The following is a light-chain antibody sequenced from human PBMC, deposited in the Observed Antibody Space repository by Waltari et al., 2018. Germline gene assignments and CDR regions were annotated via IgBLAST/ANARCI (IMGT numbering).Light chain of an antibody. CDR2: GAS. CDR1: QSVSSSY. V-gene: IGKV3-20*01. J-gene: IGKJ2*01. CDR3: QQYGRSWNT. Sequence: EIVLTQSPGTLSSSPGERATLSCRASQSVSSSYLAWYQQNPGQAPRLLIYGASSRATGIPDRFSGSGSGTDFTLTISRLEPEDFAVYYCQQYGRSWNTFGQGTKLEIK.